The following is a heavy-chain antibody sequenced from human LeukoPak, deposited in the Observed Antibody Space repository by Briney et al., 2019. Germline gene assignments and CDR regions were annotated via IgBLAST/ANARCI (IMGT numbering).Heavy chain of an antibody. CDR3: ASSSSGWYYFDC. V-gene: IGHV4-59*01. J-gene: IGHJ4*02. CDR1: GGSISSYY. Sequence: PSETLSLTCAVSGGSISSYYWSWIRQTPGKGLEWIGYIYYSGSTNYNPSLKSRVTISVDTSKNQFSLKLSSVTAADTAVYYCASSSSGWYYFDCWGQGTLVTVSS. CDR2: IYYSGST. D-gene: IGHD6-19*01.